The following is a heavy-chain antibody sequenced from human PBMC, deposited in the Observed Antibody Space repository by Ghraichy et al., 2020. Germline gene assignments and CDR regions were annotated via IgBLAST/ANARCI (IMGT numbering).Heavy chain of an antibody. D-gene: IGHD4/OR15-4a*01. J-gene: IGHJ3*02. V-gene: IGHV3-23*01. CDR1: GLSFSSYA. CDR3: AKVRAPGVLRDDAFDI. CDR2: ISGSGGST. Sequence: GGSLRLSCAASGLSFSSYAMSWVRQAPGKGLEWVSAISGSGGSTFYADSVKGRFTISRDNSKNTLYVQMKSLRAEDTALYYCAKVRAPGVLRDDAFDIWGQGTMVTVSS.